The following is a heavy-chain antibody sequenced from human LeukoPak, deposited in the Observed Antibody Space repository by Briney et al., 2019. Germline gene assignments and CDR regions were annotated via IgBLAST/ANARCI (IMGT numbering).Heavy chain of an antibody. D-gene: IGHD3-10*01. Sequence: GGSLRLSCAATGLSVSSNFMSWVRQAPGKGLVWVSRINTDGSSTSYADSVKGRFTISRDNAKNTLYLQMNSLRAEDTAVYYCAREVYGSGSYYNHPFDYWGQGTLVTVSS. J-gene: IGHJ4*02. CDR3: AREVYGSGSYYNHPFDY. CDR1: GLSVSSNF. V-gene: IGHV3-74*01. CDR2: INTDGSST.